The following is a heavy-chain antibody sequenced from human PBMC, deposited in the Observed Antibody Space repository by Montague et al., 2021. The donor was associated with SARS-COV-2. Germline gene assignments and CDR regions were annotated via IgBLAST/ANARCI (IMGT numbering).Heavy chain of an antibody. Sequence: QSGAEVKKPGESLRISCKGSGYYFISYWITWVRQMPGKGLEWMGKIDPGDSSTNYSPSFQGHVTISADKSSSTAYLQWSGLKASDTAMYYCARHLGGYYDDMGGNSREDYFDHGGQGTPVTVSS. CDR2: IDPGDSST. CDR1: GYYFISYW. J-gene: IGHJ4*02. V-gene: IGHV5-10-1*01. D-gene: IGHD3-16*02. CDR3: ARHLGGYYDDMGGNSREDYFDH.